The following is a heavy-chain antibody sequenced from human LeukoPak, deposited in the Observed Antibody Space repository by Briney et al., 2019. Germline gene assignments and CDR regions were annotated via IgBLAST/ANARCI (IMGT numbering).Heavy chain of an antibody. CDR1: GFTFSNAW. D-gene: IGHD6-6*01. J-gene: IGHJ4*02. Sequence: LGGSLRLSCAASGFTFSNAWMSWVRQAPGKGLEWVAIIKEDGSEKFYVDSVKGRFTISRDNAKNSVFLQMNSLRGDDTAVYYCARVGATRCFDFWGQGILVTVSS. CDR2: IKEDGSEK. CDR3: ARVGATRCFDF. V-gene: IGHV3-7*01.